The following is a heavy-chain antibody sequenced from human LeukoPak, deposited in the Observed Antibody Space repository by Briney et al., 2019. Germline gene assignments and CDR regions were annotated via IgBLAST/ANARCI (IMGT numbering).Heavy chain of an antibody. V-gene: IGHV3-9*01. Sequence: GGSLRLSCAASGFTFDDYAMHWVRQAPGKGLEWVSGISWNSGSIGYADSVKGRFTISRDNAKNSLYLQMNSLRAEDTAVYYCARGGRGVISNYYYYMDVWGKGTTVTISS. CDR1: GFTFDDYA. CDR3: ARGGRGVISNYYYYMDV. J-gene: IGHJ6*03. D-gene: IGHD3-10*01. CDR2: ISWNSGSI.